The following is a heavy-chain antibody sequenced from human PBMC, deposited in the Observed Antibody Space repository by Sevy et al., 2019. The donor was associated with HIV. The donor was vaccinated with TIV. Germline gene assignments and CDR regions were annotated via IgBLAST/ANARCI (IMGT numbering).Heavy chain of an antibody. D-gene: IGHD5-18*01. Sequence: GGSLRLSCAASGFTFNNFAMGWVRQAPGKGPDWISVISGNGDYTYYADSVKGRFTISRDNSKNTLFLQMNSLRAEDTAIFYCAKKMGGGSGMAFLVDYWGQGTLVTVSS. CDR2: ISGNGDYT. CDR3: AKKMGGGSGMAFLVDY. J-gene: IGHJ4*02. CDR1: GFTFNNFA. V-gene: IGHV3-23*01.